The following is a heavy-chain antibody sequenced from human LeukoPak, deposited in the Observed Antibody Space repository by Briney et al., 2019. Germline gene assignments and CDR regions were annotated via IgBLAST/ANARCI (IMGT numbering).Heavy chain of an antibody. CDR2: ITSDGSDK. V-gene: IGHV3-30*18. Sequence: GRSLRLSCAASGFTFSYYGMHWVRQAPGKGLEWVAVITSDGSDKHHADSVKGRFTISRDNSRDTLYLQMNSLRAEDTAIYYCAKLISTVDYWGQGTLVTVSS. J-gene: IGHJ4*02. D-gene: IGHD2-21*01. CDR3: AKLISTVDY. CDR1: GFTFSYYG.